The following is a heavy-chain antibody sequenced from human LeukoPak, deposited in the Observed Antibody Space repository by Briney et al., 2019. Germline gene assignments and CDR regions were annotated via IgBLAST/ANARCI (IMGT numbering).Heavy chain of an antibody. CDR2: MNPGSGDT. CDR1: GYTFTTHD. J-gene: IGHJ4*02. D-gene: IGHD1-26*01. CDR3: ARVSSIVGATTLDY. Sequence: ASVKVSCKASGYTFTTHDLTWVRQATGQGLEWMGWMNPGSGDTAYAQKFQGGVTMTRDTSMSTAYMELNSLGSDDTAVYYCARVSSIVGATTLDYWGQGTLVTVSS. V-gene: IGHV1-8*01.